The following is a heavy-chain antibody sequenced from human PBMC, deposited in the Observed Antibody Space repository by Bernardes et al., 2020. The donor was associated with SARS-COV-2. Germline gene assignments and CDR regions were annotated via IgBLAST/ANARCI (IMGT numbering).Heavy chain of an antibody. CDR3: ARVSGRLTIFGVVINNGMDV. CDR1: GGSISSGGYY. V-gene: IGHV4-31*03. J-gene: IGHJ6*02. D-gene: IGHD3-3*01. CDR2: IYYSGST. Sequence: SETLSLTCTVSGGSISSGGYYWSWIRQHPGKGLEWIGYIYYSGSTYYNPSLKSRVTISVDTSKNQFSLKLSSVTAADTAVYYCARVSGRLTIFGVVINNGMDVWGQGKTVTVSS.